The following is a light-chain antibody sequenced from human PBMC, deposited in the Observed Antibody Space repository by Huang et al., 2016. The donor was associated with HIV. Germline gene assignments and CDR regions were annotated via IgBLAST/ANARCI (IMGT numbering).Light chain of an antibody. CDR3: QQYNKWPPEYT. CDR1: QSVNTN. CDR2: AAS. J-gene: IGKJ2*01. V-gene: IGKV3-15*01. Sequence: VMMSQSPATLAASPGERVTLSCGASQSVNTNLAWYQQKPGQPPGLLIYAASTRATCVPARFAGSGSGTEFTLTIDSLQSDDFAVYYCQQYNKWPPEYTFGQGTRLEIK.